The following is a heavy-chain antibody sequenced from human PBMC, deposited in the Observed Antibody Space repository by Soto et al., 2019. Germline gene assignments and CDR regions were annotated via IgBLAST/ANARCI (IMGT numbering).Heavy chain of an antibody. J-gene: IGHJ4*02. V-gene: IGHV3-23*01. CDR3: AKDHFIAVAGTFDY. Sequence: AGGSLRLSCAASGFTFSGYAMSWVRQAPGKGLEWVSAISGSGGSTYYADSVKGRFTISRDNSKNTLYLQMNSLRAEDTAVYYCAKDHFIAVAGTFDYWGQGTLVTVS. CDR2: ISGSGGST. D-gene: IGHD6-19*01. CDR1: GFTFSGYA.